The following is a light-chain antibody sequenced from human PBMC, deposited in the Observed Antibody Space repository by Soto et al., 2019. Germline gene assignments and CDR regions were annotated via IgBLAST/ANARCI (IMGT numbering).Light chain of an antibody. CDR3: QQRSNWPQIT. CDR1: QSITNY. J-gene: IGKJ5*01. V-gene: IGKV3-11*01. Sequence: EIVWTQSPATLSLSPGEGATLSCRARQSITNYLAWYQQKPGQAPRLLIYDVSNRATGIPARFSGSGSGTDFTLTISSLEPEDFAVYYCQQRSNWPQITFGQGTRLEIK. CDR2: DVS.